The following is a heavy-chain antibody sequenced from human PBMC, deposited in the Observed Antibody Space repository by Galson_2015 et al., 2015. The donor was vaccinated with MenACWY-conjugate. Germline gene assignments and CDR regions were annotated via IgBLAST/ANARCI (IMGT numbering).Heavy chain of an antibody. D-gene: IGHD2-15*01. J-gene: IGHJ4*02. Sequence: ETLSLTCSVYGGSLSGYYWSWIRQPPGKGLEWIGEINHSGSTNYNPSLKSRVTISIDTSRNQFSLKLSSVTAADTAVYYCSRGVTDIHWGQGTLVTVSS. CDR3: SRGVTDIH. V-gene: IGHV4-34*01. CDR2: INHSGST. CDR1: GGSLSGYY.